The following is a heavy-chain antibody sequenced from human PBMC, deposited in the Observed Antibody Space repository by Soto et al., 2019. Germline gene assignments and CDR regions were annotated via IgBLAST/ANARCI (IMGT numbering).Heavy chain of an antibody. D-gene: IGHD3-22*01. V-gene: IGHV3-23*01. CDR2: ISGSGGST. CDR1: GFTFSSYA. J-gene: IGHJ6*02. CDR3: AKVVVMFYYYYYGMDV. Sequence: GGSLRLSCAASGFTFSSYAMSWVRQAPGKGLEWVSAISGSGGSTYYADSVKGRFTISRDNSKNTLYLQMNSLRAEDTAVYYCAKVVVMFYYYYYGMDVWGQGTTVTVSS.